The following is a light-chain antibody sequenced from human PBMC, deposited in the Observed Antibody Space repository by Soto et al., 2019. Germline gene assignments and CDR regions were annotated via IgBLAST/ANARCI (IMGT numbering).Light chain of an antibody. CDR2: WAS. J-gene: IGKJ5*01. Sequence: DIVMTQSPDSLAVSLGERATINCKSSQSLFSGPDNKYYLAWFQQKPGQPPKLLIFWASTRASGVPDRFVGSGSETDFTLTISSLQAEDVAVYYCQLYYVGPITFGQGTRLGIK. CDR1: QSLFSGPDNKYY. CDR3: QLYYVGPIT. V-gene: IGKV4-1*01.